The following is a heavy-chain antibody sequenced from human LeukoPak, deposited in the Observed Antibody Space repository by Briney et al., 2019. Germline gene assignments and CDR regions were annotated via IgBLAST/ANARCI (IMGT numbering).Heavy chain of an antibody. CDR1: LGSINNYY. CDR3: ARVFGGNSLDY. Sequence: SETLSLTCKVSLGSINNYYWSWIRQAAGKGLEWIGRIHKSETTYYSPSLKTRVTMSIDTSKNQFSLQLSAVSAADTAIYYCARVFGGNSLDYWGQGTLVAVSS. D-gene: IGHD1-26*01. V-gene: IGHV4-4*07. CDR2: IHKSETT. J-gene: IGHJ4*02.